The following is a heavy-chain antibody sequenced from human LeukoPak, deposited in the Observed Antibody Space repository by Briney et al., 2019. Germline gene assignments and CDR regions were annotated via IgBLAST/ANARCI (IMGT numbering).Heavy chain of an antibody. D-gene: IGHD1/OR15-1a*01. CDR1: AGSLTSYD. Sequence: SQTLSLTCTVSAGSLTSYDVSWIRQPPGNGREWRGYIYYSGSTTYDRSLKSRVNISVDTSTNKFSLKLSSVTAADTAVYYCAARENNWYFDLWGRGSLVTVSS. V-gene: IGHV4-59*01. J-gene: IGHJ2*01. CDR3: AARENNWYFDL. CDR2: IYYSGST.